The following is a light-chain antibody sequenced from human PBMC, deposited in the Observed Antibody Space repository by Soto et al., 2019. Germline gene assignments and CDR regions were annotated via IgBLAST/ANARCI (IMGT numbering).Light chain of an antibody. CDR2: GAS. V-gene: IGKV3-15*01. CDR3: QQYNNWPPWT. Sequence: EVVMTQSPATLSVSPGERATLSCRASQSISSDLAWYQQKPGQAPRLLIYGASTRASDIPARFSGSGSGTEFTLTISSLQSEDFAVYYCQQYNNWPPWTFGQGTNVEFK. CDR1: QSISSD. J-gene: IGKJ1*01.